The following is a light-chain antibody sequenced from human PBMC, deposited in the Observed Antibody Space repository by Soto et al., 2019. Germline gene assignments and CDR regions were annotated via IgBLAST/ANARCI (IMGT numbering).Light chain of an antibody. V-gene: IGKV3-20*01. CDR2: GAS. CDR3: KQYGSSPPT. CDR1: QSVSSTY. J-gene: IGKJ4*01. Sequence: EILLTQSPGTLSLSPGERATLSCRASQSVSSTYLAWYQQKPGQAPGLLLYGASNRASGIPDRFAGSGSGTDFTLTISRLEPEDFAVYYCKQYGSSPPTCGGGTKV.